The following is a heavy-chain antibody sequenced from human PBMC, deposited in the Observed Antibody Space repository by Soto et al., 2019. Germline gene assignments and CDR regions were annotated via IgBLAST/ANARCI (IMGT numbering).Heavy chain of an antibody. J-gene: IGHJ4*02. CDR3: AKVDRGGVAATGGFFFDY. CDR2: ISWSGDNK. CDR1: GFTFDDYG. V-gene: IGHV3-9*01. D-gene: IGHD3-10*01. Sequence: VQLVESGGGLVQPGRSLRLSCAASGFTFDDYGMHWVRQTPGKGLEWVSGISWSGDNKGYADSVKGRFTVSRDNAKNSLYLQMTSLRPEDTALYYCAKVDRGGVAATGGFFFDYWGQGTLVTVSS.